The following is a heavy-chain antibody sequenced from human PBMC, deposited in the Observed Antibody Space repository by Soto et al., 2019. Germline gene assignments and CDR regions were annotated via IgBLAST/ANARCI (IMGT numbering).Heavy chain of an antibody. Sequence: PGGSLRLSCAASGFTFSSYGMHWVRQAPGKGLEWVAVISYDGSNKYFADSVKGRFTISRDNSNNMLYLQMNGLRGDDTAVYYCAKNKRYCTSTTCPPYYGMDVWGQGTTVTV. J-gene: IGHJ6*02. CDR1: GFTFSSYG. CDR2: ISYDGSNK. V-gene: IGHV3-30*18. D-gene: IGHD2-2*01. CDR3: AKNKRYCTSTTCPPYYGMDV.